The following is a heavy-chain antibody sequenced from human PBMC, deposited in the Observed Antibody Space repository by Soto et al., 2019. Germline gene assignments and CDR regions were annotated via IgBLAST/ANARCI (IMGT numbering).Heavy chain of an antibody. CDR3: ARTRNGGVADSFDS. V-gene: IGHV3-30*04. CDR1: GFTFSRHA. J-gene: IGHJ5*01. D-gene: IGHD3-3*01. Sequence: KLSCAASGFTFSRHAIHWVRLTPGRGLEWVLAISRDGSYIYYTDSVKGRFTVSRDNSKNTVFVQMNRLIPDDTALYFCARTRNGGVADSFDSWGQGTRVTAPQ. CDR2: ISRDGSYI.